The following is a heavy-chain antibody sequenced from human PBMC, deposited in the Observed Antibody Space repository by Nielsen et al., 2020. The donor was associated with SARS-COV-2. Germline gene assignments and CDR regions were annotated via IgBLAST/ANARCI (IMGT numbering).Heavy chain of an antibody. CDR3: AKDTGYCSGTSCHPYYYYGMDV. Sequence: GESLKISCAASGFTFSSYAMSWVRQAPGKGLEWVSAISGSGGSTYYADSVKGRFTISRDNSKNTLYLQMNSLRAEDTALYYCAKDTGYCSGTSCHPYYYYGMDVWGQGTTVTVSS. D-gene: IGHD2-2*01. CDR2: ISGSGGST. V-gene: IGHV3-23*01. CDR1: GFTFSSYA. J-gene: IGHJ6*02.